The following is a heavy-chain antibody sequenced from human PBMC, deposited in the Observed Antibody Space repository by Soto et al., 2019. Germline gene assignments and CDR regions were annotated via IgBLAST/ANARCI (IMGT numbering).Heavy chain of an antibody. CDR1: GGSFSGYY. CDR3: ARGVGDYVWGSYRDYYYYYGMDV. D-gene: IGHD3-16*02. CDR2: INHSGST. V-gene: IGHV4-34*01. J-gene: IGHJ6*02. Sequence: NPSETLSLTCAVYGGSFSGYYWSWIRQPPGKGLVWIGEINHSGSTNYNPSLKSRVTISVDTSKNQFSLKLSSVTAADTAVYYCARGVGDYVWGSYRDYYYYYGMDVWGQGTTVTVSS.